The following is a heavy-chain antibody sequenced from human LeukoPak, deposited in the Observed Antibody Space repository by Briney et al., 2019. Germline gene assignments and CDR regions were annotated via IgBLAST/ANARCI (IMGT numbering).Heavy chain of an antibody. V-gene: IGHV3-23*01. Sequence: GGSLRLSCAASGFAFNNYAMSWVRQAPGKGLEWVSGISDSGGSTHYADSVKGRFTISRDNSKNTLYLQMNSLRVEDTAVYYCARGRPHGNDYWGQGTLVTVSS. J-gene: IGHJ4*02. CDR1: GFAFNNYA. D-gene: IGHD4-23*01. CDR2: ISDSGGST. CDR3: ARGRPHGNDY.